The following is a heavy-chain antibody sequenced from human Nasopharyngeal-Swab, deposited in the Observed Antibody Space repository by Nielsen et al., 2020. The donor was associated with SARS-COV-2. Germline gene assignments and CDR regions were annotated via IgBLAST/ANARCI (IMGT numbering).Heavy chain of an antibody. CDR2: IYYSGST. D-gene: IGHD2-15*01. V-gene: IGHV4-31*03. CDR1: GGSIRSGGYY. Sequence: SETLSLTCTVSGGSIRSGGYYWSWIRQHPGKGLEWIGYIYYSGSTYYNPSLKSRVTISVDTSKNQFSLKLSSVTAADTAVYYCARVLTRNLVVALVLDAFDIWGQGTMVTVSS. J-gene: IGHJ3*02. CDR3: ARVLTRNLVVALVLDAFDI.